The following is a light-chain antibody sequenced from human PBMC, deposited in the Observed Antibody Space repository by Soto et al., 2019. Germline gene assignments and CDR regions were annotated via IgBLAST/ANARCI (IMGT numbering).Light chain of an antibody. CDR3: KKLFDSQIT. J-gene: IGKJ5*01. Sequence: DIQLTQSPSFLSPSIGESVTITCRASQVISTSLAWYQVKPGKAPKLLIYAASTLESGVPSRFSATVSGTEFSLTITSLQNEDFATYYCKKLFDSQITFGQGKRMEIK. CDR2: AAS. CDR1: QVISTS. V-gene: IGKV1-9*01.